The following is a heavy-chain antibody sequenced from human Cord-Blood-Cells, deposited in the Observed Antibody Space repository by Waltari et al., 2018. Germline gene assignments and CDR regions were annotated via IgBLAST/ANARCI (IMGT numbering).Heavy chain of an antibody. CDR1: GFSLSTSGMC. Sequence: QVTLRESGPALVKPTQTLTLTCTFSGFSLSTSGMCVSWIRQPPGKALEWLALIDWDDDKYYRTSLKTRLTISKDTSKNQVFLTMTNMDPVDTATYYCARTGPEYSSSWYFDYWGQGTLVTVSS. V-gene: IGHV2-70*01. D-gene: IGHD6-13*01. CDR3: ARTGPEYSSSWYFDY. CDR2: IDWDDDK. J-gene: IGHJ4*02.